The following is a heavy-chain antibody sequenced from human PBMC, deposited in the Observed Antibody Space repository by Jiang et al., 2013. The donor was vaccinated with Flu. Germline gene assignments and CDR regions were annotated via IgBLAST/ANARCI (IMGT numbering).Heavy chain of an antibody. J-gene: IGHJ4*02. CDR3: ATLRGSSYDTYLADY. CDR2: LWHDGSNT. D-gene: IGHD2-2*01. V-gene: IGHV3-30*02. Sequence: QLVESGGGVVQPGGSLRLSCAASGFSFSYYGMYWVRQSPGKGLEWVASLWHDGSNTFYGDPVRGRFVISRDNSKNTLYLQMNSLGPEDTAVYFCATLRGSSYDTYLADYWGQGTLVTVSS. CDR1: GFSFSYYG.